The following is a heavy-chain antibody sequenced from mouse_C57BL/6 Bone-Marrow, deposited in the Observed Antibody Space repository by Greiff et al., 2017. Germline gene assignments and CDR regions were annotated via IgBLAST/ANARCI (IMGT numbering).Heavy chain of an antibody. CDR2: ISRGSSTI. Sequence: EVMLVESGGGLVKPGGSLKLSCAASGFTFSDYGMHWVRQAPEKGLEWVAYISRGSSTIYYADTVKGRFTISRDNANITLFLQMTSLRSEDTAMYYGANDADYWGQGTTRTVSS. V-gene: IGHV5-17*01. CDR1: GFTFSDYG. J-gene: IGHJ2*01. CDR3: ANDADY. D-gene: IGHD2-3*01.